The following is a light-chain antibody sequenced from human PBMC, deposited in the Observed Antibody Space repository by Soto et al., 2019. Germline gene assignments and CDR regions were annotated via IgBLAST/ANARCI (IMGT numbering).Light chain of an antibody. Sequence: QSVLTQPRSVSGSPGQSITISCTGTSSDIGAYNFVSWYQQHPGKAPKLMLYDVNIRPSGVSNRFSGSKSGNTASLTISGLQAEDEADYYCTSWTTSTTMRFGGGTKVTVL. V-gene: IGLV2-14*03. J-gene: IGLJ2*01. CDR1: SSDIGAYNF. CDR3: TSWTTSTTMR. CDR2: DVN.